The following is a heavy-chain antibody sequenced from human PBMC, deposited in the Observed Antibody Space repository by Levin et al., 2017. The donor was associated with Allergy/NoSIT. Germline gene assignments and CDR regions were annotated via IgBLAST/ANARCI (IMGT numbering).Heavy chain of an antibody. D-gene: IGHD6-6*01. CDR2: VFHSGTP. CDR1: GGSIINGSYY. Sequence: PSETLSLTCTVSGGSIINGSYYWGWLRQAPGKGLEWIGYVFHSGTPYYSKSLKSRVTISVDTSKNQYSLNLRSVTAADTAVYYCARRLIASPRWFDPWGQGTLVTVSS. V-gene: IGHV4-30-4*02. CDR3: ARRLIASPRWFDP. J-gene: IGHJ5*02.